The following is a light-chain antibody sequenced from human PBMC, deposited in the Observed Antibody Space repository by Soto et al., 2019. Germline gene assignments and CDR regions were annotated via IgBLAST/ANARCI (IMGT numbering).Light chain of an antibody. V-gene: IGKV3-15*01. CDR2: GAS. J-gene: IGKJ4*01. CDR1: QSISSN. CDR3: QQYNSYPLT. Sequence: TVMTQSPATLSVSPGERVTLSCRASQSISSNLAWYQQKPGQAPRLLIYGASTRATGFAARFSGSGSGTEFTLTISSLQSEDFAVYYCQQYNSYPLTFGGGTKVEIK.